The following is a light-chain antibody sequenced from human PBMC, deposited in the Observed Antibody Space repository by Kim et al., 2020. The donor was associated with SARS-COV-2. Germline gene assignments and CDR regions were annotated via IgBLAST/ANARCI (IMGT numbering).Light chain of an antibody. J-gene: IGKJ4*01. Sequence: FPAVLSASAGERVTRSCRASQSVGYNLAWYQQRSGQAPRLLIYGASTGATGIPARFSGSGSGTDFTLTISNLQSEDFAVYYCQHDAFGGGTKLEIK. CDR1: QSVGYN. CDR3: QHDA. CDR2: GAS. V-gene: IGKV3-15*01.